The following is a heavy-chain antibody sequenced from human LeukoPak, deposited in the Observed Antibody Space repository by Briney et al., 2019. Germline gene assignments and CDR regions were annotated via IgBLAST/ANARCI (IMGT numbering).Heavy chain of an antibody. CDR2: IIPILGIA. Sequence: GASVTVSCKASGGTFSSYAISWVRQAPGQGLEWMGRIIPILGIANYAQKFQGRVTITADKSTSTAYMELSSLRSEDTAVYYCARSGIMAAFDIWGQGTMVTVSS. CDR3: ARSGIMAAFDI. D-gene: IGHD3-16*01. J-gene: IGHJ3*02. V-gene: IGHV1-69*04. CDR1: GGTFSSYA.